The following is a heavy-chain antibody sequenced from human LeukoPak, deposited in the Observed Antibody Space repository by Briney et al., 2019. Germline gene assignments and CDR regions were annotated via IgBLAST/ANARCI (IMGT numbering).Heavy chain of an antibody. D-gene: IGHD4-23*01. Sequence: GGSLRLSCAASGFTFSSYWMSWVRQAPGKGLEWVANIKQDGSEKYYVDSVKGRFTISRDNAKNSLYLQMNSLRAEDTAVYYCARDRDYGGNSFPVDYWGQGTLVTVSS. J-gene: IGHJ4*02. CDR2: IKQDGSEK. CDR3: ARDRDYGGNSFPVDY. V-gene: IGHV3-7*01. CDR1: GFTFSSYW.